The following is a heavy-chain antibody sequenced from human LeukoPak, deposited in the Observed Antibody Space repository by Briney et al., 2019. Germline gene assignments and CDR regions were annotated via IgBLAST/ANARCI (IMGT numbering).Heavy chain of an antibody. D-gene: IGHD6-19*01. CDR3: ARTSRLSSLDY. J-gene: IGHJ4*02. CDR2: IYYSGST. Sequence: SETLSLTCTVSGGSISSSSYYWGWIRQPPGKGLEWIGYIYYSGSTNYNPSLKSRVTISVDTSKNQFSLKLSSVTAADTAVYYCARTSRLSSLDYWGQGTLVTVSS. CDR1: GGSISSSSYY. V-gene: IGHV4-61*05.